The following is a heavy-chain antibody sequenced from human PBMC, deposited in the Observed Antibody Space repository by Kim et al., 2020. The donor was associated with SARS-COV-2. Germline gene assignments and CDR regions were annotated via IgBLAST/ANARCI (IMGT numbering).Heavy chain of an antibody. CDR3: ARGNTAMDFDY. CDR2: T. Sequence: TSYAQKFQGRVTMTRDTSTSTVYMELSSLRSEDTAVYYCARGNTAMDFDYWGQGTLVTVSS. V-gene: IGHV1-46*01. J-gene: IGHJ4*02. D-gene: IGHD5-18*01.